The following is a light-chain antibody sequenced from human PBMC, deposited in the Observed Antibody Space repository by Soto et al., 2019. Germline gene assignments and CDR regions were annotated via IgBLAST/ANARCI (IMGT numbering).Light chain of an antibody. Sequence: QSALTQPASVSGSPGQSITISCTGTSSDIGTYNYVSWYQQHPGKAPKLLIYGVSNRPSGVSTRFSGSKSGNTASLTISGLQVEDEGDYYCSSYTSSNILYVFGTGTKVTVL. V-gene: IGLV2-14*01. CDR3: SSYTSSNILYV. CDR1: SSDIGTYNY. CDR2: GVS. J-gene: IGLJ1*01.